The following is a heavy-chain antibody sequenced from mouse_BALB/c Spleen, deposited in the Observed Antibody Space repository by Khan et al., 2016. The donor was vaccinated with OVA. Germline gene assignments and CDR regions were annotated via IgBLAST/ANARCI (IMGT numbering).Heavy chain of an antibody. J-gene: IGHJ2*01. CDR3: ARVYGGDFDY. CDR1: GYSITTDYA. D-gene: IGHD1-1*01. Sequence: EVQLVESGPGLVKPSQSLSLTCTVTGYSITTDYAWNWIRQFPGNKLEWMGFISYSGNTKYNPSLKSRISISRDTSTNQFFLQLKSVTTEDTARYYCARVYGGDFDYWGQGTTLTVPS. V-gene: IGHV3-2*02. CDR2: ISYSGNT.